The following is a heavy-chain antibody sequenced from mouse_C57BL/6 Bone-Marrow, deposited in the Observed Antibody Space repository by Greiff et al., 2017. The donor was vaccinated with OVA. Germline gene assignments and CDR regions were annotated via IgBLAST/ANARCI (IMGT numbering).Heavy chain of an antibody. V-gene: IGHV6-6*01. J-gene: IGHJ2*01. CDR1: GFTFSDAW. CDR2: IRNKANNHAT. D-gene: IGHD3-2*02. CDR3: TRRRAQASYYFDY. Sequence: EVNLVESGGGLVQPGGSMKLSCAASGFTFSDAWMDWVRQSPEKGLEWVAEIRNKANNHATYYAESVKGRFTISRDDSKSSVYLQMNSLRAEDTGIYYCTRRRAQASYYFDYWGQGTTLTVSS.